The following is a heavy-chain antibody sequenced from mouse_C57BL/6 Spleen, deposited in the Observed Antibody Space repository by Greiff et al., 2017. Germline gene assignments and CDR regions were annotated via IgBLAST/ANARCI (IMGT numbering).Heavy chain of an antibody. Sequence: VHLQQSGPVLVKPGASVKISCKASGYTFTDYYMNWVKQSHGKSLEWIGVIIPYNGGTSYNEKFKGKATLTVDKSSSTAYMELNSLTSEDTAVYYCARKANYYAMDYWGQGTSVTVSS. CDR3: ARKANYYAMDY. D-gene: IGHD1-1*01. J-gene: IGHJ4*01. CDR2: IIPYNGGT. CDR1: GYTFTDYY. V-gene: IGHV1-19*01.